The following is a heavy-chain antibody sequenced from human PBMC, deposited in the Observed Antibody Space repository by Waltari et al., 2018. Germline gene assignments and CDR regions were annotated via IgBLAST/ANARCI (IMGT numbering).Heavy chain of an antibody. Sequence: QVQLVQSGAEVKKPGASVKVSCKASGYTFTSYDIHWVRQAPGQGLEWMGGISPIFGTANYAQKFQGRVTITADDSTSTAYMELSSLRSEDTAVYYCASSGIAAAAPNYYYGMDVWGQGTTVTVSS. V-gene: IGHV1-69*01. CDR3: ASSGIAAAAPNYYYGMDV. D-gene: IGHD6-13*01. CDR2: ISPIFGTA. J-gene: IGHJ6*02. CDR1: GYTFTSYD.